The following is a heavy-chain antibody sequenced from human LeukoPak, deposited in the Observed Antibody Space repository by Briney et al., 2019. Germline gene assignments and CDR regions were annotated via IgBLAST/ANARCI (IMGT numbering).Heavy chain of an antibody. Sequence: ASETLSLTCTVYSGSITSYYWSWIRQPPGKGLEWIGYIYYTGRVNYNPSLKSRVTISLDKSKNQFSLKLIPVTAADTAVYYCARGKSSYGAYYIDYWGQGTLVTVSS. D-gene: IGHD5-18*01. CDR2: IYYTGRV. CDR3: ARGKSSYGAYYIDY. CDR1: SGSITSYY. V-gene: IGHV4-59*01. J-gene: IGHJ4*02.